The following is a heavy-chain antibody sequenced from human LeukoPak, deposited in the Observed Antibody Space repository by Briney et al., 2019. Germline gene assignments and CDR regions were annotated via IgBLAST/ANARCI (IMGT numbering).Heavy chain of an antibody. CDR1: GFTFSSYA. V-gene: IGHV3-23*01. J-gene: IGHJ4*02. CDR2: ISGSGSRT. D-gene: IGHD3-10*01. CDR3: AKDTYGEDY. Sequence: GGSLRLSCAASGFTFSSYAITWVRQAPGKGLEWVSAISGSGSRTYYADSVKGRFTISRDNSKNTLYLQMNSLRAEDTAVYYCAKDTYGEDYWGQGTLVTVSS.